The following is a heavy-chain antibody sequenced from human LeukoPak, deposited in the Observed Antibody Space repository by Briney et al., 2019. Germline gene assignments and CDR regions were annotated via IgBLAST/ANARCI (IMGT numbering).Heavy chain of an antibody. J-gene: IGHJ3*02. CDR3: AIQGYNNFWRGYYNAFDI. CDR2: IKQDGSEK. D-gene: IGHD3-3*01. V-gene: IGHV3-7*01. CDR1: GFTFSSYW. Sequence: GGSLRLSCAASGFTFSSYWMTWVRQAPGKGLEWVANIKQDGSEKHYVDSVKGRFTISRDNAKNSLYLQMNSLRAEDTAVYYCAIQGYNNFWRGYYNAFDIWGQGTMVTVSS.